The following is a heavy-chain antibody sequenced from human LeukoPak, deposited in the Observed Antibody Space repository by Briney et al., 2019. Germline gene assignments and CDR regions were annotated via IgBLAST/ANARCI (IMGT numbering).Heavy chain of an antibody. CDR1: GYTLTELS. D-gene: IGHD3-22*01. Sequence: ASVKVSCKVSGYTLTELSMHWVRQAPGKGLEWMGGFDPEDGETIYAQKFRGRVTMTEDTSTDTAYMELSSLRSEDTAVYYCATVGMHYYDSSGYYYNYWGQGTLVTVSS. J-gene: IGHJ4*02. CDR3: ATVGMHYYDSSGYYYNY. V-gene: IGHV1-24*01. CDR2: FDPEDGET.